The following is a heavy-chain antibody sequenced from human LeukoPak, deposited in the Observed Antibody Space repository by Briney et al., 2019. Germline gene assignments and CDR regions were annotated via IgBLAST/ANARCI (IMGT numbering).Heavy chain of an antibody. J-gene: IGHJ6*04. CDR3: STSPSWGV. D-gene: IGHD3-16*01. CDR2: IYSGGTT. CDR1: GFTVINNY. V-gene: IGHV3-53*01. Sequence: GGSLRLSCAASGFTVINNYMTWVRQAPGKGLEWVSVIYSGGTTHYVDSVKGRFTISRDNSKNTLYLQMNSLRVDDTAVYYCSTSPSWGVWGSGSTVAVSS.